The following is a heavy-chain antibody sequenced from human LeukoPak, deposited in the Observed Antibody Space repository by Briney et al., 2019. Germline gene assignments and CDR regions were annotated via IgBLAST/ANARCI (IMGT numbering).Heavy chain of an antibody. CDR1: GHTFTGYY. D-gene: IGHD3-22*01. Sequence: PRASVKVSCKASGHTFTGYYMHWVRQAPGQGLEWMGWINPNSGGTNYAQKFQGRVTMTRDTSISTAYMELSRLRSDDTAVYYCARVVVITENYFDYWGQGTLVTVSS. J-gene: IGHJ4*02. CDR2: INPNSGGT. CDR3: ARVVVITENYFDY. V-gene: IGHV1-2*02.